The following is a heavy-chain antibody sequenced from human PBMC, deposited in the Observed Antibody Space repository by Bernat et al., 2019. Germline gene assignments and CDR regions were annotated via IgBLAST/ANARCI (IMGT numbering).Heavy chain of an antibody. J-gene: IGHJ4*02. Sequence: EVQLVESGGGLVQPGGSLRVSCAASGFTVSSSYMSWVRQAPGKGLEWVSIIYSGGNTYYADSVKGRFTISRDHSKNTLYLQMNSLRAEETAVYYCARMVVVPAASHFDYWGQGTLVTVSS. D-gene: IGHD2-2*01. V-gene: IGHV3-66*01. CDR3: ARMVVVPAASHFDY. CDR1: GFTVSSSY. CDR2: IYSGGNT.